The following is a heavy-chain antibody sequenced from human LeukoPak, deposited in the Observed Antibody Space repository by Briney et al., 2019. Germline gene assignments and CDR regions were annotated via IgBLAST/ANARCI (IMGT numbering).Heavy chain of an antibody. CDR3: AKGARLRSGEDFDY. CDR1: GFIFTSYA. J-gene: IGHJ4*02. Sequence: PGGSLRLSCAASGFIFTSYAMSWVRHTPGKGLEWVSGISGSGATTYYADSVKGRLTISRDNSKNTVYLQMNSLRAEDTAVYYCAKGARLRSGEDFDYWGQGTLVTVSS. D-gene: IGHD3-16*01. CDR2: ISGSGATT. V-gene: IGHV3-23*01.